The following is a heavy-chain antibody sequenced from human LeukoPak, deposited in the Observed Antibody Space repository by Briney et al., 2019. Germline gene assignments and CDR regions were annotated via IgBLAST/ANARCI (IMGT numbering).Heavy chain of an antibody. J-gene: IGHJ4*02. CDR1: GFTFISYW. D-gene: IGHD4-17*01. CDR2: INSDGSST. CDR3: ARVRYGDYVRYFDY. Sequence: GGSLRLSCAASGFTFISYWMHWVRQAPGKGLVWVSRINSDGSSTSYADSVKSRFTISRDNAKNTLYLQMNSLRAEDTAVYYCARVRYGDYVRYFDYWGQGTLVTVSS. V-gene: IGHV3-74*01.